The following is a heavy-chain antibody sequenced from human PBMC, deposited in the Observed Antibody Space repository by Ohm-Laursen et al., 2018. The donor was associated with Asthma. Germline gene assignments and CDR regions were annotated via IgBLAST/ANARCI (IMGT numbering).Heavy chain of an antibody. Sequence: RSLRLSCSASGFTFRNYAINWVRQPPGKGLEWVGVILYDGSYKYYADSVKGRFTISRDNSKNTLYLQMNSLRAADTAVYYCATFNWGSRGFDFWGQGALVTVSS. CDR1: GFTFRNYA. J-gene: IGHJ4*02. CDR2: ILYDGSYK. CDR3: ATFNWGSRGFDF. V-gene: IGHV3-30*03. D-gene: IGHD7-27*01.